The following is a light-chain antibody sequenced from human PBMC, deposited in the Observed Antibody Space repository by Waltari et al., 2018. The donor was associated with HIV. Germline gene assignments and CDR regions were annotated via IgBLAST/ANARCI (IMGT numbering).Light chain of an antibody. CDR3: ATWEHRLNGPI. Sequence: QSVLTQPPSASGTAGQRVTISCSGGSSNIRHYSVNWYQQVPGTAPKLLIYNNKQVPSGVPDRFSGSKSGTSASLAISGLQSEDEADYYCATWEHRLNGPIFGGGTRLTVL. CDR2: NNK. J-gene: IGLJ2*01. CDR1: SSNIRHYS. V-gene: IGLV1-44*01.